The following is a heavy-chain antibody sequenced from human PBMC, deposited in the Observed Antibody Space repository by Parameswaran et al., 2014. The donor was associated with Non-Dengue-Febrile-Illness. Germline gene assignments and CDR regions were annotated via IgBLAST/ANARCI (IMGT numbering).Heavy chain of an antibody. CDR2: IYPGDSDT. CDR3: ARHEGVYVDGGYWGAFDY. D-gene: IGHD2-21*01. V-gene: IGHV5-51*01. J-gene: IGHJ4*02. Sequence: VRQMPGKGLEWMGIIYPGDSDTRYSPSFQGQVTISADKSISTAYLQWSSLKASDTAMYYCARHEGVYVDGGYWGAFDYWGQGTLVTVSS.